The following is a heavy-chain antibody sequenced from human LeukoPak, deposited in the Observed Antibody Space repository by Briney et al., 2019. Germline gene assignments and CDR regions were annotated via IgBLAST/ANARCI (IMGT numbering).Heavy chain of an antibody. CDR3: VLRPDYYGSGFLDY. V-gene: IGHV3-23*01. D-gene: IGHD3-10*01. CDR1: GFTFSSYA. J-gene: IGHJ4*02. Sequence: GGSLRPSCAASGFTFSSYAMSWVRQAPGKGLEWVSAISGSGGSTYYADSVKGRFTISRDNSKNTLYLQMNSLRAEDTAVYYCVLRPDYYGSGFLDYWGRGTLVTVSS. CDR2: ISGSGGST.